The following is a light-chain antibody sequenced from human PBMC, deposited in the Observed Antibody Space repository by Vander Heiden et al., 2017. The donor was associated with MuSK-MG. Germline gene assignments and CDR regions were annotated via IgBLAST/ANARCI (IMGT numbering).Light chain of an antibody. Sequence: DIQMTQSPSTLSASVGDRVTTTCRASQSISSWLAWYQQKPGKAPKLLIYKASSLESGVPSRFSGSGYGTEFTLTISSRQPDDFAAYYCQQHNSYSPVTFGQGTKVEIK. J-gene: IGKJ1*01. V-gene: IGKV1-5*03. CDR3: QQHNSYSPVT. CDR2: KAS. CDR1: QSISSW.